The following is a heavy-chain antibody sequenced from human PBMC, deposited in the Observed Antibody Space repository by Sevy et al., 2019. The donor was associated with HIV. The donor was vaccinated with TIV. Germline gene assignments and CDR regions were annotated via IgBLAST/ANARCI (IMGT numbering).Heavy chain of an antibody. CDR2: MYYNGRP. J-gene: IGHJ6*02. Sequence: SETLSLTYTVSGGSISSYYWSWIRQPPGKGLEAIGYMYYNGRPYYNPSLNSRVTISVDKSQNQLSLQLSSVTAVDTAVYYCARAGGNTDWGMDVWGQGTTVTVSS. CDR3: ARAGGNTDWGMDV. CDR1: GGSISSYY. V-gene: IGHV4-59*01. D-gene: IGHD3-9*01.